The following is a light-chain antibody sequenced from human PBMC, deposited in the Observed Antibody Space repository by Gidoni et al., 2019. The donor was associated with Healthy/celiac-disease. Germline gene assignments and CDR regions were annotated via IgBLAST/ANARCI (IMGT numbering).Light chain of an antibody. V-gene: IGKV1-5*01. J-gene: IGKJ2*01. Sequence: IQMTPSPSTLSASVGDRVTLTCRASQSSSSWLAWYQQKPGKAPKLLIYDASSLESGVPSRFSGSGSGTEFTLTISSLQPDDFANYYCQQDNSYYTFXQXTKLEIK. CDR1: QSSSSW. CDR2: DAS. CDR3: QQDNSYYT.